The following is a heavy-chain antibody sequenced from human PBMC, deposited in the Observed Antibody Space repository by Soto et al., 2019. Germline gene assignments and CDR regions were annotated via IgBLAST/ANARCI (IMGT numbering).Heavy chain of an antibody. CDR1: GGTFSSYA. CDR3: ASGRQSRDGFRIRVDY. J-gene: IGHJ4*02. V-gene: IGHV1-69*12. CDR2: IIPIFGTA. Sequence: QVQLVQSGAEVKKPGSSVKVSCKASGGTFSSYAISWVRQAPGQGLEWMGGIIPIFGTANYAQKFQGRVTITADESPSTAYMELSSLRSEDTAVYYGASGRQSRDGFRIRVDYWGQGTLVTVSS. D-gene: IGHD5-12*01.